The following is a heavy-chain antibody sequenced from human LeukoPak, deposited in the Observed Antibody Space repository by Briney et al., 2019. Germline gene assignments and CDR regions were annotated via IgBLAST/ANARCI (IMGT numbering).Heavy chain of an antibody. Sequence: SVKVSCQASGGTFSRYVISWVRQPPGQGLEWMGGIIPIFGTANYAQKFQGRVTITADESTSTAYMELSSLRSEDTAVYYCARSQTDIVVVPGLDYWGQGTLVTVSS. CDR2: IIPIFGTA. CDR3: ARSQTDIVVVPGLDY. CDR1: GGTFSRYV. D-gene: IGHD2-2*01. J-gene: IGHJ4*02. V-gene: IGHV1-69*13.